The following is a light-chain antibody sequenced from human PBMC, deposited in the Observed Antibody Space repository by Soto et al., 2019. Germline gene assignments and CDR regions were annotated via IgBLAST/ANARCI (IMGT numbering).Light chain of an antibody. CDR2: DAS. Sequence: DIQMTQSPSTLSASVGDRVTITCRASQSISSWLAWYQQKPGKAPKLLIYDASSLESVAPSRFSGSGSGTEFTLTISSLQPDDFATYYCQQYNSYPYTFGQGTKLEIK. CDR1: QSISSW. CDR3: QQYNSYPYT. V-gene: IGKV1-5*01. J-gene: IGKJ2*01.